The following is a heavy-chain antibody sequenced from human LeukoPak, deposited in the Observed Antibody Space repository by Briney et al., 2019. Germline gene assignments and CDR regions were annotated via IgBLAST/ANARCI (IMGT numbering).Heavy chain of an antibody. Sequence: SETLSLTCTVSGGSISSYYWSWIRQPPGKGLEWIGYIYYSGSTNYNPSLTSRVTISVDTSKNQFSLKLSSVTAADTAVYYCARVIGGYGSGSYYRFDYWGQGTLVTVSS. V-gene: IGHV4-59*01. CDR1: GGSISSYY. D-gene: IGHD3-10*01. CDR3: ARVIGGYGSGSYYRFDY. J-gene: IGHJ4*02. CDR2: IYYSGST.